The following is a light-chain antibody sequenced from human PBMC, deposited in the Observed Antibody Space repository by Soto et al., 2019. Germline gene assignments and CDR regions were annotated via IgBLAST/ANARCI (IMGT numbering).Light chain of an antibody. V-gene: IGKV3-15*01. J-gene: IGKJ1*01. CDR1: QSVSNN. Sequence: ILMTQSPATLSVSPGERATLSCRASQSVSNNLAWYQQKPGQAPRLLTYDASTRATGIPASFSGSGSGTEFTLTISDLQSEYFAVYYCQQYNNWPPWTFGQGTKVEIK. CDR3: QQYNNWPPWT. CDR2: DAS.